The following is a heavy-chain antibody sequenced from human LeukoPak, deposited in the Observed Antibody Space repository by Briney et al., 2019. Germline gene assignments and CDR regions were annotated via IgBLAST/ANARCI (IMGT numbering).Heavy chain of an antibody. V-gene: IGHV4-39*07. CDR3: ARGLELGYCSGASCYIWFDP. Sequence: SETLSLTCTVSGGSMRFSSDYWGWIRQPPGKGPEWIGSIFYSGSTYYNPSLKSRVTISVDTSKNQFSLNLSSVTAADTAVYYCARGLELGYCSGASCYIWFDPWGQGTLVTVSS. CDR2: IFYSGST. J-gene: IGHJ5*02. D-gene: IGHD2-2*02. CDR1: GGSMRFSSDY.